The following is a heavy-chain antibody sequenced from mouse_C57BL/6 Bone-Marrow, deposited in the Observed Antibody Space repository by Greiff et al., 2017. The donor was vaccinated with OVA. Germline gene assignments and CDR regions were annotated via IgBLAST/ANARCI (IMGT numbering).Heavy chain of an antibody. CDR3: ARGSNGYFDV. J-gene: IGHJ1*03. V-gene: IGHV3-1*01. Sequence: EVKLVESGPGMVKPSQSLSLTCTVTGYSITSGYDSHWIRHFPGNKLEWMGYISYSGSTNYNPSLKSRISITHDTSKNHFFLKLNSVTTEDTATYYCARGSNGYFDVWGTGTTVTVSS. D-gene: IGHD2-5*01. CDR1: GYSITSGYD. CDR2: ISYSGST.